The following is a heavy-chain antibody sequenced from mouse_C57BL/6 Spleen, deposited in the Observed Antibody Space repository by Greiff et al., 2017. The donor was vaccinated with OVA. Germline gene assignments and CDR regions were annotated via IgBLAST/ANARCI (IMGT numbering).Heavy chain of an antibody. CDR3: TGEGSTIVTGYAMDY. V-gene: IGHV6-3*01. Sequence: EVQGVESGGGLVQPGGSMKLSCVASGFTFSNYWMNWVRQSPEKGLEWVAQIRLKSDNYATHYAESVKGRFTISRDDSKSSVYLQMNNLRAEDTGIYYCTGEGSTIVTGYAMDYWGQGTSVTVSS. CDR2: IRLKSDNYAT. J-gene: IGHJ4*01. CDR1: GFTFSNYW. D-gene: IGHD2-5*01.